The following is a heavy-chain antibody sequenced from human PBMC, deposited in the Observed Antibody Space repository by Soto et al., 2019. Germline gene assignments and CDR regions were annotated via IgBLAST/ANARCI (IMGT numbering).Heavy chain of an antibody. CDR3: ADPSGSGGSSWDY. CDR1: GFTFSDAW. J-gene: IGHJ4*02. Sequence: DVQLVESGGGLVKPGGSLRLSCAASGFTFSDAWMNWVRQAPGKGLEWVGRIRSDADGGTTDYAARVEGRVTISRDESKKTLYLQMNSLKIEDTAVYYCADPSGSGGSSWDYWGQGTLVTVSS. D-gene: IGHD2-15*01. V-gene: IGHV3-15*07. CDR2: IRSDADGGTT.